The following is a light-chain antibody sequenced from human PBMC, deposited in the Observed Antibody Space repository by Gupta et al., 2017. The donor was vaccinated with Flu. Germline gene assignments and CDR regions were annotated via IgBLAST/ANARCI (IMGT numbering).Light chain of an antibody. CDR3: QHLNTYL. CDR2: AAS. CDR1: QGISSY. Sequence: DIQLTQSPSFLSASVGDRVTITCRASQGISSYLAWYQQKPGKAPKLLIYAASTLQSGVPSRFSGSGSGTEFTLTSSSLQTEDFATYYYQHLNTYLFGQGTQMEIK. J-gene: IGKJ5*01. V-gene: IGKV1-9*01.